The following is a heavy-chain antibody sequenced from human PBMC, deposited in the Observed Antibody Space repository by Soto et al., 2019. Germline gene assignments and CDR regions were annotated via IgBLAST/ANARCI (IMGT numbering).Heavy chain of an antibody. CDR2: IFYSGST. D-gene: IGHD1-20*01. CDR1: GGSISSSSYY. CDR3: ARPTYNSGSPFDY. Sequence: ETLSLTCTVSGGSISSSSYYWGWIRQPPGKGLEWIGSIFYSGSTYYNPSLKSRVTISVDTSKNQFSLKLSSVTAADTAVYYCARPTYNSGSPFDYWGQGTLVTVSS. J-gene: IGHJ4*02. V-gene: IGHV4-39*07.